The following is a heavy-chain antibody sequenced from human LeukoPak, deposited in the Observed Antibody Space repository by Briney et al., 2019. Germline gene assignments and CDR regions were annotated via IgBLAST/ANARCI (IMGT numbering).Heavy chain of an antibody. V-gene: IGHV3-20*04. D-gene: IGHD2-15*01. CDR1: GFSVEDYG. CDR3: AREVCSGGSCRLVN. J-gene: IGHJ4*02. Sequence: GGSLRLSCAASGFSVEDYGVTWVRQGPGEGLEWVSGINWSGASIGYADSVKGRFTISRDNAKNSLYLQMSSLRPEDTAFYYCAREVCSGGSCRLVNWGQGALLTVSS. CDR2: INWSGASI.